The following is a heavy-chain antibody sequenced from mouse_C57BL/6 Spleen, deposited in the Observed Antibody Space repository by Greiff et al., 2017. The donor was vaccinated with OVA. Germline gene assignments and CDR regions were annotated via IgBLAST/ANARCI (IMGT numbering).Heavy chain of an antibody. V-gene: IGHV5-16*01. CDR3: ARGSRWLLQLYFDY. Sequence: EVKLQESEGGLVQPGSSMKLSCTASGFTFSDYYMAWVRQVPEKGLEWVANINYDGSSTYYLDSLKSRFIISRDTAKNILYLQMSSLKSEDTATYYCARGSRWLLQLYFDYWGQGTTLTVSS. CDR2: INYDGSST. D-gene: IGHD2-3*01. J-gene: IGHJ2*01. CDR1: GFTFSDYY.